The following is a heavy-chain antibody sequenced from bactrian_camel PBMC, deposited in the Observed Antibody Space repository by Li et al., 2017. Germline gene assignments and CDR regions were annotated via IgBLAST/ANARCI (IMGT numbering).Heavy chain of an antibody. J-gene: IGHJ4*01. Sequence: QVQLVESGGGLVKPGGSLRLSCAASGFPSRMNCMAWFRQAPGKQREGVAAICYGRSGTYYADSVKGRFTVSQDNAKNTVNLEMNSLKSEDTAVYYCAAGLDPNYWGQGTQVTVS. V-gene: IGHV3S54*01. D-gene: IGHD1*01. CDR1: GFPSRMNC. CDR2: ICYGRSGT. CDR3: AAGLDPNY.